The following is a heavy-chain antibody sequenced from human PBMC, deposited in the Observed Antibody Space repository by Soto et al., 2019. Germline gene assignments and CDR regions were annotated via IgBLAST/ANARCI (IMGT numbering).Heavy chain of an antibody. Sequence: SETLSLTCAVYGGSFSGYYWSWIRQPPGKGLEWIGEINHSGSTNYNPSLKSRVTISVDTSKNQFSLKLSSVTAADTAVYYCARHLAYCGGDCSLAAFDIWGQGTMVTVSS. CDR1: GGSFSGYY. CDR2: INHSGST. V-gene: IGHV4-34*01. D-gene: IGHD2-21*02. J-gene: IGHJ3*02. CDR3: ARHLAYCGGDCSLAAFDI.